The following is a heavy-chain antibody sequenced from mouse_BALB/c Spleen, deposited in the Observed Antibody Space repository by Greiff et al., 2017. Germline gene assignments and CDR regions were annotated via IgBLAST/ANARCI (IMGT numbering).Heavy chain of an antibody. Sequence: QVQLQQSGAELVRPGVSVKTSCKGSGYTFTDYAMHWVKQRHAKSLEWIGVISTYYGDASYNQKFKGKTTMTVDKSSSTAYMELARLTSEDSAIYYCARGGLDGYYAMDYWGQGTSVTVSS. CDR3: ARGGLDGYYAMDY. J-gene: IGHJ4*01. D-gene: IGHD2-4*01. CDR1: GYTFTDYA. CDR2: ISTYYGDA. V-gene: IGHV1S137*01.